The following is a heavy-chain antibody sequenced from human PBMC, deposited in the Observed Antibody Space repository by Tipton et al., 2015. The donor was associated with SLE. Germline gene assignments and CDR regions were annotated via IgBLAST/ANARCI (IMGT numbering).Heavy chain of an antibody. D-gene: IGHD4-17*01. CDR1: GGSISSYY. Sequence: TLSLTCTVSGGSISSYYWSWIRQPPGKGLEWIGYIYFTGSTNYNPSLKSRLTISIDRSQNQFSLRLNSMTAADTAVYYCARHPTTVTTPWEWYFDLWGRGTLVTVPS. J-gene: IGHJ2*01. V-gene: IGHV4-59*08. CDR3: ARHPTTVTTPWEWYFDL. CDR2: IYFTGST.